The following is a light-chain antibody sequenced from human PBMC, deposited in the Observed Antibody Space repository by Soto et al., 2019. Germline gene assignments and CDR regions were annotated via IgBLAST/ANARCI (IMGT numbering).Light chain of an antibody. V-gene: IGKV4-1*01. CDR3: QQYYSTLRT. CDR2: WAS. Sequence: DIVMTQSPDSLAVSLGERATINCKSSQSVLYSSNNKNYLAWYQQKPGQPPKLLIYWASTRESGVPDRFSGSGSGTAFTLTISTLQAEDVAVYYCQQYYSTLRTFSQGTKVEIE. CDR1: QSVLYSSNNKNY. J-gene: IGKJ1*01.